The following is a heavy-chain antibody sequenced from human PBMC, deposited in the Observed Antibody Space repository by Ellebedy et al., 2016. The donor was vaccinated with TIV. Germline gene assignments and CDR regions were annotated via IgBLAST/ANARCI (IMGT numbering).Heavy chain of an antibody. Sequence: SGPTLVKPTQTLTLTCTVSGFSLSTSGMCVSWIRQPPGKALERLALFDWDDDEYYSTSLKTRLSISRDTSKNQVILTMTNLDPVDTATYYCARAETYFAAFDIWGQGTVVTVSS. CDR2: FDWDDDE. J-gene: IGHJ3*02. D-gene: IGHD2/OR15-2a*01. V-gene: IGHV2-70*01. CDR1: GFSLSTSGMC. CDR3: ARAETYFAAFDI.